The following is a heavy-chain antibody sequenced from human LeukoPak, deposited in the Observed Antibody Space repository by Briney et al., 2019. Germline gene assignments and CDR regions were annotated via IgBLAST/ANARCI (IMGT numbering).Heavy chain of an antibody. CDR1: GGSISSYY. CDR2: IYYSGST. Sequence: SETLSLTCTVSGGSISSYYWSWIRQPPGKGLEWIGYIYYSGSTNYNPSLKSRVTISVDTSKNQFPLKLSSVTAADTAVYYCARVEVEAYYYFDYWGQGTLVTVSS. J-gene: IGHJ4*02. V-gene: IGHV4-59*01. CDR3: ARVEVEAYYYFDY. D-gene: IGHD1-26*01.